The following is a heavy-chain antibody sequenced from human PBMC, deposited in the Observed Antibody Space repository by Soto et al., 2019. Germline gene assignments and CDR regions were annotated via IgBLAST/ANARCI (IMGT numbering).Heavy chain of an antibody. D-gene: IGHD6-13*01. CDR1: GFSITTTGVG. CDR2: ISWDDDK. Sequence: QITLKESGPTLVKPTQTLTLTCTFSGFSITTTGVGVGWIRQPPGKALDWLALISWDDDKRYSPSLKSRLTXPXDTSKNQVVLTMTNMDPVDTGTYYCAPRGAAGYFEYWGQGTLVTVSS. V-gene: IGHV2-5*02. J-gene: IGHJ4*02. CDR3: APRGAAGYFEY.